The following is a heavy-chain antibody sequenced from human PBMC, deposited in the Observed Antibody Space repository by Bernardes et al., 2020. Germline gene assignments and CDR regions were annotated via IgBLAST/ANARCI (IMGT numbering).Heavy chain of an antibody. CDR3: ARGWVRWPRWDPYDY. CDR2: ISYSSSYV. Sequence: AGSLRLSCTASGFTFSTCSMNWVRMGPGKGLEWVSSISYSSSYVWYADSVKGRFTVSRDNAKNSLNLQMNSPGVDATGLYYCARGWVRWPRWDPYDYWGQGTLVTVSP. V-gene: IGHV3-21*01. CDR1: GFTFSTCS. D-gene: IGHD5-12*01. J-gene: IGHJ4*02.